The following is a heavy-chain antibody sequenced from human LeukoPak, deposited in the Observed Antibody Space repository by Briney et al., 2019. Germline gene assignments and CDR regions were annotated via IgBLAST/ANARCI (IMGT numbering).Heavy chain of an antibody. V-gene: IGHV1-2*02. CDR2: INPNSGGT. CDR1: GYTFTSYD. Sequence: GASVKVSCKASGYTFTSYDINWVRQAPGQGLEWMGWINPNSGGTNYAQKFQGRVTMTRDTSISTAYMELSRLRSDDTAVYYCARDSPDYYMDVWGKGTTVTVSS. J-gene: IGHJ6*03. CDR3: ARDSPDYYMDV.